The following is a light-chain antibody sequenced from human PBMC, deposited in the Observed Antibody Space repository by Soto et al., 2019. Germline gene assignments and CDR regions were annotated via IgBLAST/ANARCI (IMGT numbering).Light chain of an antibody. V-gene: IGKV3-20*01. CDR1: QSVSSSY. CDR2: GAS. J-gene: IGKJ1*01. Sequence: IVLTQSPGTLSLSPGERATLSCRASQSVSSSYLARYQQKPGQAPRLLIYGASSRATGIPDRFSGSGSRTDFTLTISRLEPEDFAVYYCQQYGSSPRTFGQGTKVDI. CDR3: QQYGSSPRT.